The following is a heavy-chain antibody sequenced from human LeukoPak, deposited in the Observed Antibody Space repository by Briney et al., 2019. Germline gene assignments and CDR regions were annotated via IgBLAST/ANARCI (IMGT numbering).Heavy chain of an antibody. J-gene: IGHJ4*02. CDR1: GFTFSNDY. Sequence: GGSLRLSCAASGFTFSNDYMHWVRQAPGKGLEWVAVISYDGYIKYYTDAVKGRFTISRDNPKNTLFLQMDSLRTEDTAVYYCAKDGWTPPGYDYLDYWGQGTLVTVSS. V-gene: IGHV3-30*18. CDR3: AKDGWTPPGYDYLDY. D-gene: IGHD3/OR15-3a*01. CDR2: ISYDGYIK.